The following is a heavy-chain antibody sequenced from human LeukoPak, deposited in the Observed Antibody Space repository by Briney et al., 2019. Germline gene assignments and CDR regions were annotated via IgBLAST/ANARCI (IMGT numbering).Heavy chain of an antibody. Sequence: GGSLRLSCAASGFTFDDYAMHWVRQAPGKGLEWVSGISWNSGSIGYADSVKGRITISRDNAKNSLYLQMNSLRAEDTALYYCARYSSSWYGDYFDYWGQGTLVTVSS. J-gene: IGHJ4*02. D-gene: IGHD6-13*01. CDR3: ARYSSSWYGDYFDY. CDR2: ISWNSGSI. V-gene: IGHV3-9*01. CDR1: GFTFDDYA.